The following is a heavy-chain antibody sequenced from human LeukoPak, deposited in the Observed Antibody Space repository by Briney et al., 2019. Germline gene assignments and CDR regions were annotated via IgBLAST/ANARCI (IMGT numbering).Heavy chain of an antibody. V-gene: IGHV3-7*03. D-gene: IGHD4-17*01. J-gene: IGHJ4*02. CDR1: GFTFSSYW. CDR3: ARDWFDGDYDRFDY. Sequence: PGGSLRLSCAVSGFTFSSYWMSWFRQAPGKGLEWVANINRDGSQKFSVDSVKGRFTISGDNAKNSLSLQMNSLRVEDTAVYYCARDWFDGDYDRFDYWGQGTLVTVSS. CDR2: INRDGSQK.